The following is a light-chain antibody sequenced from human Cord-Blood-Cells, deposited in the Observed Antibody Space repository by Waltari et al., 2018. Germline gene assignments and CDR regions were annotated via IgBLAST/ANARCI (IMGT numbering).Light chain of an antibody. Sequence: INCKSSQSVLYSSNNKNYLAWYQQKPGQPPKLLIYWASTRESGVPDRFSGSGSGTDFTLTISSLQAEDVAVYYCQQYYSTPYTFGQGTKLEIK. CDR3: QQYYSTPYT. CDR1: QSVLYSSNNKNY. CDR2: WAS. V-gene: IGKV4-1*01. J-gene: IGKJ2*01.